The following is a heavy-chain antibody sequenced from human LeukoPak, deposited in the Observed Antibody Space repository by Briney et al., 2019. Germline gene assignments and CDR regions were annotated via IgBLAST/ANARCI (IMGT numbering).Heavy chain of an antibody. J-gene: IGHJ6*03. CDR2: INHSGST. D-gene: IGHD2-2*01. Sequence: SETLSLTCAVYGGSFSGYYWSWLRQPPGKGLEWIGEINHSGSTNYNPSLKSRVTISVDTSKNQFSLKLSSVTAADTAVYYCARGRTGVVVVPAARYYMDVWGKGTTVTVSS. CDR1: GGSFSGYY. CDR3: ARGRTGVVVVPAARYYMDV. V-gene: IGHV4-34*01.